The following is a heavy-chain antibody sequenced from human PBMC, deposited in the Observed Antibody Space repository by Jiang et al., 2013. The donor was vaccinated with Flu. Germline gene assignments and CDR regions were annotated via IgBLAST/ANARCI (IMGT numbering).Heavy chain of an antibody. CDR2: IIPIFGTA. D-gene: IGHD1-26*01. J-gene: IGHJ4*02. Sequence: GAEVKKPGSSVKVSCKASGGTFSSYAISWVRQAPGQGLEWMGGIIPIFGTANYAQKFQGRVTITADESTSTAYTELSSLRSEDTAVYYCARQLTIIQSGSYIDWGQGTLVTVSS. CDR1: GGTFSSYA. CDR3: ARQLTIIQSGSYID. V-gene: IGHV1-69*01.